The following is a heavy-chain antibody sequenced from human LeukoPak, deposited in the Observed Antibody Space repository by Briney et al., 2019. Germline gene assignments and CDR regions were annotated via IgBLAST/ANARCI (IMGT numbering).Heavy chain of an antibody. D-gene: IGHD3-3*01. J-gene: IGHJ3*02. CDR1: GGSISSGDYY. CDR2: IYYSGST. CDR3: ARGITIFGVVTDDAFDI. V-gene: IGHV4-30-4*01. Sequence: SETLSLTCTVSGGSISSGDYYWSWIRQPPGEGLEWIGYIYYSGSTYYNPSLKSRVTISVDTSKNQFSLKLSSVTAADTAVYYCARGITIFGVVTDDAFDIWGQGTMVTVSS.